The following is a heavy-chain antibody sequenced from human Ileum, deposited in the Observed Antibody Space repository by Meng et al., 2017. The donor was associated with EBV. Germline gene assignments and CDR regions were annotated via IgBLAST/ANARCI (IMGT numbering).Heavy chain of an antibody. D-gene: IGHD3-10*01. CDR2: IHSSGST. J-gene: IGHJ5*02. CDR1: GGCISSGGYY. V-gene: IGHV4-31*03. Sequence: HVQWLAAGPGPVKPSHPRSLTCKPSGGCISSGGYYWSWIHQHPGKGLEWIGYIHSSGSTYYNPSLRSRLTISVDTSKNQFSLKLSSVTAADTAVYYCARASYGSGSPLGESWFDPWGQGTLVTVSS. CDR3: ARASYGSGSPLGESWFDP.